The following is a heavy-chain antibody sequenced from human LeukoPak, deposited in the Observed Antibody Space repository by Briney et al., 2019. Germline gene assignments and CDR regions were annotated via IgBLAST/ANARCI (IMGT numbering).Heavy chain of an antibody. CDR3: ARGRSGRYWRLDY. V-gene: IGHV4-34*01. CDR1: GGSFSGYY. Sequence: SETLSLTCAVYGGSFSGYYWSWIRQPPGKRLEWIGEINHSGSTNYNPSLKSRVTISVDTSKNQFSLKLSSVTAADTAVYYCARGRSGRYWRLDYWGQGTLVTVSS. CDR2: INHSGST. J-gene: IGHJ4*02. D-gene: IGHD1-26*01.